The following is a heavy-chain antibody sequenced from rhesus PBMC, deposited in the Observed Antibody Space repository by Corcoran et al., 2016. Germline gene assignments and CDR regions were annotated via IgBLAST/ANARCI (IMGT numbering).Heavy chain of an antibody. D-gene: IGHD4-35*01. Sequence: EVQLVETGGGLVKPGGSLRLSCVASGFTFSSYVMHWVRQAPGNGLEWVSVISERCGTIYKADAVKGRVNSSRDNAKNSLVLQMNSLRAEDTAVYYCTSSGNYAYYGLDSWGQGVVVTVSS. CDR3: TSSGNYAYYGLDS. CDR1: GFTFSSYV. V-gene: IGHV3-100*01. J-gene: IGHJ6*01. CDR2: ISERCGTI.